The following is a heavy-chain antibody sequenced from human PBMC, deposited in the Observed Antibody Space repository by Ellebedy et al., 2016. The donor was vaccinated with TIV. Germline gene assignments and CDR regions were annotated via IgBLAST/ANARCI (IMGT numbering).Heavy chain of an antibody. CDR2: ISYDGSNK. J-gene: IGHJ4*02. CDR3: GTPGGYVGGFDQ. D-gene: IGHD6-13*01. Sequence: GESLKISCAASGFTFSSYAMHWVRQAPGKGLEWVAVISYDGSNKYYADSVKGRFTISRDNSKNTLFLQMNSLRAEDTAVYYCGTPGGYVGGFDQWGQGTLVIVSS. CDR1: GFTFSSYA. V-gene: IGHV3-30*14.